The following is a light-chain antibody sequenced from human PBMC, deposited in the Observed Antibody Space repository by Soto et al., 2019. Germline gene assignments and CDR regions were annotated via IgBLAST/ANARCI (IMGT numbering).Light chain of an antibody. J-gene: IGKJ2*01. V-gene: IGKV3-20*01. CDR1: QDIINH. CDR3: QQYGSSSYT. Sequence: TQSPSSLSASVGDTVTITCRASQDIINHLAWYQQKPGQAPRLLIYGASSRATGIPDRFSGSGSGTAFTLTISRREPEDCAVYYCQQYGSSSYTFGQGTKLEIK. CDR2: GAS.